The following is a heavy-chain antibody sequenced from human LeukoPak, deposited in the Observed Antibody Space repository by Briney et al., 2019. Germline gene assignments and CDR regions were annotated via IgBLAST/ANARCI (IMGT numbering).Heavy chain of an antibody. CDR1: GGTFSSHF. V-gene: IGHV7-4-1*02. D-gene: IGHD3-9*01. CDR2: INTNTGNP. Sequence: ASVKVSCKASGGTFSSHFISWVRQAPGQGLEWMGWINTNTGNPTYAQGFTGRFVFSLDTSVSTAYLQISSLKAEDTAVYYCARGASGYDILTGYHNWFDPWGQGTLVTVSS. CDR3: ARGASGYDILTGYHNWFDP. J-gene: IGHJ5*02.